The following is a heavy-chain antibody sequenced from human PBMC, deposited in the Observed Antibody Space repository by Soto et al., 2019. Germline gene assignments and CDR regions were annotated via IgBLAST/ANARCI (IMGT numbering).Heavy chain of an antibody. V-gene: IGHV3-30*12. Sequence: PGGSLRLSCRASGFRFSTYDLHWVRQPPGKGLEWVAFMSLDGKTTYYADSVKGRLTISRDNSKNTLYLQMISVTAADTGLYYCARSRSGPKTYHYYAMDVWGRGTTVTVSS. CDR1: GFRFSTYD. D-gene: IGHD3-10*01. CDR2: MSLDGKTT. CDR3: ARSRSGPKTYHYYAMDV. J-gene: IGHJ6*02.